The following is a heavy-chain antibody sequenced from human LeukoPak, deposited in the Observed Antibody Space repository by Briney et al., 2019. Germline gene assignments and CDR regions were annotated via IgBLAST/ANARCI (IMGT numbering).Heavy chain of an antibody. Sequence: GGSLRLSCAASGFTVSSNYMSWVRQAPGKGLEWVSDIDWKGRPTSYADSVKGRFTISRDNAQKSLYLQMDSLRAEDTALYYCAREVYRIGVGGFDPWGQGTLVIVSS. CDR1: GFTVSSNY. V-gene: IGHV3-20*04. CDR3: AREVYRIGVGGFDP. CDR2: IDWKGRPT. J-gene: IGHJ5*02. D-gene: IGHD6-19*01.